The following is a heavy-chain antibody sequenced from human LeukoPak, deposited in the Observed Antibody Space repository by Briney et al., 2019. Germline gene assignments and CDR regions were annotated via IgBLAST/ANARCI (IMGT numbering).Heavy chain of an antibody. V-gene: IGHV3-21*03. J-gene: IGHJ4*02. CDR2: IISSSSYI. CDR1: GFTFSSYT. D-gene: IGHD2-2*01. Sequence: GGSLRLSCAASGFTFSSYTMNWVRQAPGKGLEWVSSIISSSSYIYNAHSPKGRITISRDNAKNSLDLQMNSLRAEDTAVYYCARDFGGYCSSSNCYLGWLDYWGQGTLVTVSS. CDR3: ARDFGGYCSSSNCYLGWLDY.